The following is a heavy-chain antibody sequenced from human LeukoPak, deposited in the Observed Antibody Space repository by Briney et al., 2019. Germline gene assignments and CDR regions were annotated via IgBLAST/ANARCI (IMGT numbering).Heavy chain of an antibody. CDR3: ARDRVEYNWNYEGVSYYMDV. Sequence: GGSLRLSCAASGFTFSSYWMSWVRQAPGKGLEWVANIKQDGSEKYYVDSVKSRFTISRDNAKNSLYLQMNSLRAEDTAVYYCARDRVEYNWNYEGVSYYMDVWGKGTTVTVSS. J-gene: IGHJ6*03. V-gene: IGHV3-7*01. CDR2: IKQDGSEK. D-gene: IGHD1-7*01. CDR1: GFTFSSYW.